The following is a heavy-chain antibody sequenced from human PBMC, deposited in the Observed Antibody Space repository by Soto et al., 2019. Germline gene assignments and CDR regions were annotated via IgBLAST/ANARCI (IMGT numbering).Heavy chain of an antibody. CDR3: ARKDYYGSGSYHFAS. CDR1: GYTFTTFP. V-gene: IGHV1-3*01. D-gene: IGHD3-10*01. Sequence: QVHLVQSGAEVKKPGASVRVSCQASGYTFTTFPIHWVRQASGQRLEWMGWINAANGDTGYSQKFQGRVTITRDTSANTASMELSSLTSEDTAIYFCARKDYYGSGSYHFASWGQGTLVIVSS. CDR2: INAANGDT. J-gene: IGHJ4*02.